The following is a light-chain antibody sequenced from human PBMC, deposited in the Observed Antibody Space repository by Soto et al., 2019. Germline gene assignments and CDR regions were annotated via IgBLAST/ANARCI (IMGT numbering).Light chain of an antibody. CDR2: DVT. CDR1: SSDVGSYNL. J-gene: IGLJ2*01. CDR3: SSYAGSNNLV. Sequence: QSALTQPASVSGSPGQSITISCTGTSSDVGSYNLVSWYQHHPGKAPKLLISDVTKRPSWVPDRFSGSKSGSTASLTISELQAEDEADYYCSSYAGSNNLVFGGGTKLTVL. V-gene: IGLV2-23*02.